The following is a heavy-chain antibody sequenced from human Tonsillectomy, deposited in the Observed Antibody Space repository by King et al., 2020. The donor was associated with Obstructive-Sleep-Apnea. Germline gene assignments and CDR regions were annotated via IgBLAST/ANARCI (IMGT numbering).Heavy chain of an antibody. Sequence: QLVQSGAEVKKPGASVKVSCKASGYTFTSYGISWVRQAPGQGPEWMGWISAYNGNTDYAQTFQGRVTMTTDTSATTAYMEQRSLRSDDTAVYYCARDRWELPEYFDYWGQGTLVTVSS. J-gene: IGHJ4*02. D-gene: IGHD1-26*01. V-gene: IGHV1-18*01. CDR2: ISAYNGNT. CDR3: ARDRWELPEYFDY. CDR1: GYTFTSYG.